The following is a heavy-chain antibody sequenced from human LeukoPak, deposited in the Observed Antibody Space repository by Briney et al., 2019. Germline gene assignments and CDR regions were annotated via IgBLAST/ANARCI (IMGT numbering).Heavy chain of an antibody. CDR2: IWYDGSNK. D-gene: IGHD3-3*01. CDR1: GFTFSFYG. V-gene: IGHV3-33*01. CDR3: ARDPPRGDFWSGAGRYYFDY. Sequence: PGRSLRLSCAASGFTFSFYGMHWVRQAPGRGLEWVAVIWYDGSNKYYADSVKGRFTISRDNAKNSLYLQMNSLRAEDTAVYYCARDPPRGDFWSGAGRYYFDYWGQGTLVTVSS. J-gene: IGHJ4*02.